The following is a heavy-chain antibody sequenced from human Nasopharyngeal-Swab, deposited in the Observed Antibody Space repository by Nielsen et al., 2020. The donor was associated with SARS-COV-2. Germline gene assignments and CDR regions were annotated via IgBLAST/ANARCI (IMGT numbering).Heavy chain of an antibody. CDR3: ASSYDSSGYGWADY. V-gene: IGHV3-30-3*01. D-gene: IGHD3-22*01. J-gene: IGHJ4*02. CDR2: ISYDGSNK. CDR1: GFTFSSYA. Sequence: GESLKISCAASGFTFSSYAMHWVRQAPGKGLEWVAVISYDGSNKYYADSVKGRFTISRDNSKNTLYLQMNSLRAEDTAVYYCASSYDSSGYGWADYWGQGTLVTVSS.